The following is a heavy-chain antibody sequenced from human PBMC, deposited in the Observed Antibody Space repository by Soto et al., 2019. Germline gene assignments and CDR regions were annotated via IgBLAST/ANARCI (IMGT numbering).Heavy chain of an antibody. CDR3: ARGPLGSMARGYYYYYGMDV. CDR1: GFTFSDYY. Sequence: GGSLRLSCAASGFTFSDYYMSWIRQAPGKGLEWVSYISSSSSYTNYADSVKGRFTISRDNAKNSLYLQMNSLRAEDTAVYYCARGPLGSMARGYYYYYGMDVWGQGTTVTVSS. D-gene: IGHD3-10*01. V-gene: IGHV3-11*06. CDR2: ISSSSSYT. J-gene: IGHJ6*02.